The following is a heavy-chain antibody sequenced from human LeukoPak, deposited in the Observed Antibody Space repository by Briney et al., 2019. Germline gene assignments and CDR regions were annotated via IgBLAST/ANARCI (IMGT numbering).Heavy chain of an antibody. CDR1: GFTFDDYG. CDR2: INWNGDNT. V-gene: IGHV3-20*04. CDR3: ARGPSSSGWYYFDY. J-gene: IGHJ4*02. D-gene: IGHD6-19*01. Sequence: GGSLRLPCAASGFTFDDYGMSWVRQAPGKGLEWVSGINWNGDNTGYADSVKGRFTISRDNAKNSLYLQMNSLRAEDTAVYYCARGPSSSGWYYFDYWGQGTLVTVSS.